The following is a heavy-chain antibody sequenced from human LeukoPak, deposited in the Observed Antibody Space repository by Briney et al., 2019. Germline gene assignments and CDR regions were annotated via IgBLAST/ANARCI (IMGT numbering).Heavy chain of an antibody. CDR1: GFTFSSYW. Sequence: GGSLRLSCAASGFTFSSYWMSWVRQAPGKGLEWVANIKQDGSEKYYVDSVKGRFTISSDNAKNSLYLQMNSLRAEDTAVYYCARDQSGYGDPGYDYWGQGTLVTVSS. D-gene: IGHD4-17*01. CDR2: IKQDGSEK. J-gene: IGHJ4*02. V-gene: IGHV3-7*01. CDR3: ARDQSGYGDPGYDY.